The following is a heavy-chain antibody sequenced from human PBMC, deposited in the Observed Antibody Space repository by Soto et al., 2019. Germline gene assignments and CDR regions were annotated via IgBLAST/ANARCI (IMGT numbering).Heavy chain of an antibody. Sequence: PXATLSLTCTVSGGSISSYYWSWIRQPPGKGLEWIGYIYYSGSTNYNPSLKSRVTISVDTSKNQFSLKLSSVTAADTAVYYCASGKYYYDSSGHGYYYYYGMDVWGQGTTVTVSS. CDR1: GGSISSYY. D-gene: IGHD3-22*01. J-gene: IGHJ6*02. CDR2: IYYSGST. V-gene: IGHV4-59*01. CDR3: ASGKYYYDSSGHGYYYYYGMDV.